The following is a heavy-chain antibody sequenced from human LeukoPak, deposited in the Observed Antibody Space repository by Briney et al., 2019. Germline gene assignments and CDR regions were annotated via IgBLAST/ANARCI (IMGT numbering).Heavy chain of an antibody. CDR3: ARAYSSGWYGSTYY. CDR2: IDPKTGGT. J-gene: IGHJ4*02. Sequence: ASVKVSCTASGYTFIDYYMHWVRQAPGQGLEWMGWIDPKTGGTSYAQKFQDRVAMIRDTSISTAYMELTRLRSDDTAVYYCARAYSSGWYGSTYYWGQGTLVTVSS. CDR1: GYTFIDYY. V-gene: IGHV1-2*02. D-gene: IGHD6-19*01.